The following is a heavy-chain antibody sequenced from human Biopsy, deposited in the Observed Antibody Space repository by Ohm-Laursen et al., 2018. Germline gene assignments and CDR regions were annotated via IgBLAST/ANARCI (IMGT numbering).Heavy chain of an antibody. Sequence: SLRLSCAASGFTFSSYYMSWVRLAPGKGLEWVANINQDGSVKNYVDSVKGRFTISRDNAENSVYLQMSSLRSEDTAVYYCARSLWPEGYWGQGTLVTVSS. CDR3: ARSLWPEGY. CDR2: INQDGSVK. CDR1: GFTFSSYY. D-gene: IGHD2-21*01. J-gene: IGHJ4*02. V-gene: IGHV3-7*01.